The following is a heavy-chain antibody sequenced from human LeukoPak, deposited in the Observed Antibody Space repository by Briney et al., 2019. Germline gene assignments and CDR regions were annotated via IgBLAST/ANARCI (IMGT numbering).Heavy chain of an antibody. Sequence: PGRSLRLFCAASGFTFSSYGMHWVRQAPGKGLEWVAVISYDGSNKYYADSVKGRFTISRDNSKNTLYLQMNSLRAEDTAVYYCAKEGEDIVVVPAAMTLGYYFDYWGQGTLVTVSS. CDR1: GFTFSSYG. CDR3: AKEGEDIVVVPAAMTLGYYFDY. CDR2: ISYDGSNK. D-gene: IGHD2-2*01. J-gene: IGHJ4*02. V-gene: IGHV3-30*18.